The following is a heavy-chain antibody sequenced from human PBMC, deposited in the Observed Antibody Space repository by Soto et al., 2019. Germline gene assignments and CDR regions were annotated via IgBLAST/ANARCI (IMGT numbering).Heavy chain of an antibody. CDR2: VSGSGGST. CDR3: AKARYYYDSRGYLKEGTYFDY. D-gene: IGHD3-22*01. V-gene: IGHV3-23*01. CDR1: GFTFSSYA. J-gene: IGHJ4*02. Sequence: EVQLLESGGGLVQPGGSLRLSCAASGFTFSSYAMSWVRQAPGKGLEWVSTVSGSGGSTYYADSVKGRFAISRDNSQNTMYLQMNNLRAEDTAVYYCAKARYYYDSRGYLKEGTYFDYWGQGTLVTVSS.